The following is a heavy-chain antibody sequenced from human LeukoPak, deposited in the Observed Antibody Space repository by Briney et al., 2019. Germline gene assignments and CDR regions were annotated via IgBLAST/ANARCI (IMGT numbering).Heavy chain of an antibody. CDR3: ARDGEYSSSWYGSYYFDY. D-gene: IGHD6-13*01. Sequence: PGGSLRLSCAASGFTVSSNYMSWVRQAPGKGLEWVSVIYSGGSTYYADSAKGRFIISRDNSKNTLYLQMDSLRAEDTAVYYCARDGEYSSSWYGSYYFDYWGQGTLVTVSS. CDR2: IYSGGST. J-gene: IGHJ4*02. V-gene: IGHV3-66*01. CDR1: GFTVSSNY.